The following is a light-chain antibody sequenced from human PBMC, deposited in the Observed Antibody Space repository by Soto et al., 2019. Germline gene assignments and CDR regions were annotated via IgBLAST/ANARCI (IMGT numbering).Light chain of an antibody. CDR2: DAS. Sequence: DIQMTQSPSTLFASVGDTVSITCRASQSISSWLAWHQQKPGKAPKLLIYDASSLESGVPSRFSGSGSGTDFTLTISRLEPEDVAVYYCQQYDSSPRTFGQGAKVDIK. V-gene: IGKV1-5*01. CDR3: QQYDSSPRT. CDR1: QSISSW. J-gene: IGKJ1*01.